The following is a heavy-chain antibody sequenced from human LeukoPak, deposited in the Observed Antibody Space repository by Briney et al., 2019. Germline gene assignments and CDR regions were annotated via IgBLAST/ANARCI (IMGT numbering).Heavy chain of an antibody. V-gene: IGHV4-34*01. J-gene: IGHJ4*02. CDR1: GGSFRGYY. D-gene: IGHD1-26*01. CDR3: ASRPQGELLETLFDY. Sequence: SETLSLTRAVYGGSFRGYYWTWIRKPPGKGREWIGEINHSGSTNYNPSLKSRVTISVDTSKNQFSLKLSSVTAADTAVYYCASRPQGELLETLFDYWGQGTLVTVSS. CDR2: INHSGST.